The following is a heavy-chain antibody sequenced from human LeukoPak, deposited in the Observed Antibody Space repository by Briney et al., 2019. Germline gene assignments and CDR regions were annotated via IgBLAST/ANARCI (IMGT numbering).Heavy chain of an antibody. CDR3: AKGLSESIYDALDS. Sequence: PGGSLRLSCAASGFTFSTYVMNWVRQAPGKGLEWVSHITTGDSTYYPDSVKGRFTVSRDSSKNTLHLQMNSLRADDTAVYYCAKGLSESIYDALDSWGQGTLVTVSS. J-gene: IGHJ4*02. V-gene: IGHV3-23*01. CDR1: GFTFSTYV. CDR2: ITTGDST. D-gene: IGHD1-26*01.